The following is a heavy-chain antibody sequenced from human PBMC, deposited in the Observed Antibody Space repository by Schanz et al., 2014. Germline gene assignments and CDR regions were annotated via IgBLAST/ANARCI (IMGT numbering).Heavy chain of an antibody. D-gene: IGHD2-15*01. CDR1: GFTFSSYG. Sequence: QVQLVESGGGVVQFGRSLRLSCVASGFTFSSYGMHWVRQAPGKGLEWVALISNDGSIKYYADSVEGRFTISRDNSRNTLYLHMNTLRAEDTAVYYCARDRGYCSGGSCLTFDYWGQGTLVTVSS. CDR2: ISNDGSIK. CDR3: ARDRGYCSGGSCLTFDY. J-gene: IGHJ4*02. V-gene: IGHV3-30*19.